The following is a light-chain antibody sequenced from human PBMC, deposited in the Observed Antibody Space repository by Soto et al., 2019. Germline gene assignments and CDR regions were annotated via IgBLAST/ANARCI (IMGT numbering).Light chain of an antibody. CDR1: PSVYSH. CDR2: EAS. CDR3: QPDNSWRLT. Sequence: EIVMPQSPATLSVSPGERATLSCRASPSVYSHLAGYQHKPGQAPGLLIYEASTQAIGIPRRFSVSGPGTGSTLAISALQSEALAVSDCQPDNSWRLTIGGGTKVEIK. V-gene: IGKV3-15*01. J-gene: IGKJ4*01.